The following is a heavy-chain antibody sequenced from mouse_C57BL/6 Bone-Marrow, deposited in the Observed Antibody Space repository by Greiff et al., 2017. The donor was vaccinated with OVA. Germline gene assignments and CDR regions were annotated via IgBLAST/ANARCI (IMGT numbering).Heavy chain of an antibody. V-gene: IGHV1-39*01. J-gene: IGHJ3*01. Sequence: EVKLVESGPELVKPGASVKISCKASGYSFTDYYMNWVTQSHGKSLEWIGLINPNYGTTSYNQKFKGKATLTVDQSSSTAYMQLNSLTSEDSAVYYCARGEGNLAWFAYWGQGTLVTVSA. D-gene: IGHD2-1*01. CDR3: ARGEGNLAWFAY. CDR1: GYSFTDYY. CDR2: INPNYGTT.